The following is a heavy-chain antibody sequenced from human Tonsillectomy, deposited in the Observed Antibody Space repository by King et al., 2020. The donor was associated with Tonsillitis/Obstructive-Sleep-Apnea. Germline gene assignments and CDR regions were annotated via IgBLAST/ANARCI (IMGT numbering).Heavy chain of an antibody. V-gene: IGHV4-34*01. CDR2: INHSGST. J-gene: IGHJ4*02. CDR3: ARAREWGLKPLDY. Sequence: VQLQQWGAGLLKPSETLSLTCAVYGGSFSGYYWSWIRQPPGKGLEWIGEINHSGSTNYNPSLKSRVTISVDTSKNQFSLKLSSVTAADTAVYYCARAREWGLKPLDYWGQGTLVTVSS. D-gene: IGHD1-26*01. CDR1: GGSFSGYY.